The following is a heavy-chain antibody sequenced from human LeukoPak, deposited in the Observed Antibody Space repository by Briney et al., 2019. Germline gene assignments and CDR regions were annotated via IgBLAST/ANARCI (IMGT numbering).Heavy chain of an antibody. Sequence: GRSLRLSCAASGFTFSSYGMHWVRQAPGKGLEWVANIKQDGSDKYYVDSVKGRFTISRDNAKNSLYLQMNSLRAEDTAVYYCVRDLSGIGFFDYWGQGTLVTVSS. CDR2: IKQDGSDK. D-gene: IGHD3-10*01. V-gene: IGHV3-7*01. CDR1: GFTFSSYG. CDR3: VRDLSGIGFFDY. J-gene: IGHJ4*02.